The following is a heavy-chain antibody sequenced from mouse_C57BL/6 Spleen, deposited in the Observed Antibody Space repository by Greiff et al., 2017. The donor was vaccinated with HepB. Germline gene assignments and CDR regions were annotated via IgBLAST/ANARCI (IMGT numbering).Heavy chain of an antibody. Sequence: VQLKQSGPELVKPGASVKISCKASGYSFTGYYMNWVKQSPEKSLEWIGEINPSTGGTTYNQKFKAKATLTVDKSSSTAYMQLKSLTSEDSAVYYCAREPRGSSAWFAYWGQGTLVTVSA. CDR3: AREPRGSSAWFAY. D-gene: IGHD1-1*01. J-gene: IGHJ3*01. V-gene: IGHV1-42*01. CDR1: GYSFTGYY. CDR2: INPSTGGT.